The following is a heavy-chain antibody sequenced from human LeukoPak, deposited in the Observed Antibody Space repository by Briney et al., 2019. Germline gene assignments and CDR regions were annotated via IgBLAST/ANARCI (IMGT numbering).Heavy chain of an antibody. CDR3: APQQSYSPYNWFDP. Sequence: GGSLRLSCAASGFVFSNYWMHWVRQAPGTGLVWVSRIHPDGSITTYADSVKGRFTISRDNAKNTLYLQMNSLRAEDTAVYFCAPQQSYSPYNWFDPWGQGTLVTVSS. J-gene: IGHJ5*02. CDR1: GFVFSNYW. D-gene: IGHD5-12*01. CDR2: IHPDGSIT. V-gene: IGHV3-74*03.